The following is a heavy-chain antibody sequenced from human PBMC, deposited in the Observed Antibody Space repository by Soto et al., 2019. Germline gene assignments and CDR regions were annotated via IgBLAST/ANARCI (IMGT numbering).Heavy chain of an antibody. Sequence: PGGSLRLSCAASGFTFSSYDMHWVRQATGKGLEWVSAIGTAGDTYYPGSVKGRFTISRENAKNSLYLQMNSLRAEDTAVYYCARETLRYFDQDAFDIWGQGTMVTVS. D-gene: IGHD3-9*01. CDR1: GFTFSSYD. CDR2: IGTAGDT. CDR3: ARETLRYFDQDAFDI. J-gene: IGHJ3*02. V-gene: IGHV3-13*01.